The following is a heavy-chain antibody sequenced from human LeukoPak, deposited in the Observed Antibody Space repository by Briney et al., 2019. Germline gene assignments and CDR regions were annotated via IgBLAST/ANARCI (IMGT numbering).Heavy chain of an antibody. J-gene: IGHJ4*02. D-gene: IGHD1-26*01. V-gene: IGHV1-2*02. Sequence: GASVKVSCKASGYTFTGYQMYWVRQAPGQGLEWMGWINPKSGGTNYAQKFQDRVTMTSDTSISTAYMELSRLRSDDTAVYYCATTYIGSYPDYWGQGTLVTVSS. CDR3: ATTYIGSYPDY. CDR2: INPKSGGT. CDR1: GYTFTGYQ.